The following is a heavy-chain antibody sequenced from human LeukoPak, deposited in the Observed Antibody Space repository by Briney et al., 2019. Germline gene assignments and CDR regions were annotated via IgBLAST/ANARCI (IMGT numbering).Heavy chain of an antibody. V-gene: IGHV4-59*01. D-gene: IGHD5-18*01. CDR2: IYYSGST. J-gene: IGHJ4*02. Sequence: SETLSLTCTVSGGSISSYYWSWIRQPPGKGLEWIGYIYYSGSTNYNPSLKSRVTISVDTSKNQFFLKLSSVTAADTAVYYCARSRGYSYGVDYWGQGTLVTVSS. CDR3: ARSRGYSYGVDY. CDR1: GGSISSYY.